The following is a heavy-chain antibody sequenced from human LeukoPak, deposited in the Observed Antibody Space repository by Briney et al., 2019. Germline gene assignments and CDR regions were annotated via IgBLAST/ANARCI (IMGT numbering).Heavy chain of an antibody. CDR2: ISGGGTTT. D-gene: IGHD3-3*01. CDR3: AREYAYYDFWSGSRAFDI. CDR1: GFTFTNYA. J-gene: IGHJ3*02. V-gene: IGHV3-23*01. Sequence: TGGSLRLSCAASGFTFTNYAMSWVRQAPGKGLEWVSTISGGGTTTYSADSVKGRFTISRDNSKNTLYLQMNSLRAEDTAVYYCAREYAYYDFWSGSRAFDIWGQGTMVTVSS.